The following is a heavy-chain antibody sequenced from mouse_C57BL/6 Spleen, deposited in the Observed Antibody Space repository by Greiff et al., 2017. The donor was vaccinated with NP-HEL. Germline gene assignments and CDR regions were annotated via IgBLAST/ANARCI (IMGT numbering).Heavy chain of an antibody. CDR3: ATGDLNGPSDY. V-gene: IGHV1-19*01. Sequence: VQLQQSGPVLVKPGASVKMSCKASGYTFTDYYMNWVKQSHGKSLEWIGVINPYNGGTSYNQKFKGKATLTVDKSSSTAYMELNSLTSEDSAVYYCATGDLNGPSDYWGQGTTLTVSS. D-gene: IGHD3-3*01. CDR1: GYTFTDYY. CDR2: INPYNGGT. J-gene: IGHJ2*01.